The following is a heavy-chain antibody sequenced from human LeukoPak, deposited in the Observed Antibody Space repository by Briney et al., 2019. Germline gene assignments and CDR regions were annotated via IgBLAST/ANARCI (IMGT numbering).Heavy chain of an antibody. V-gene: IGHV4-39*01. CDR3: ARHSSGYYYSPFDY. J-gene: IGHJ4*02. Sequence: SETLSLTCTVSGGSISSSSYYWGWIRQPPGKGLEWIGSIYNSGSTYHNPFLKSRVTISIDTSKNQFSLNLRSVTAADSAVYYCARHSSGYYYSPFDYWGQGRLVTVSS. CDR1: GGSISSSSYY. CDR2: IYNSGST. D-gene: IGHD3-22*01.